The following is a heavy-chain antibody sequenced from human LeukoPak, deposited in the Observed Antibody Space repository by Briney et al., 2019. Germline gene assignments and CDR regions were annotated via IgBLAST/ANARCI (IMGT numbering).Heavy chain of an antibody. CDR1: GGSISSYY. CDR2: IYYGGST. Sequence: SETLSLTCTVSGGSISSYYWSWIRQPPGKGLEWIGYIYYGGSTNYNPSLKSRVTISVDTSKNQFSLKLSSVTAADTAVYYCARVRYFDWLTGRNNWFDPWGQGTLVTVSS. J-gene: IGHJ5*02. CDR3: ARVRYFDWLTGRNNWFDP. V-gene: IGHV4-59*01. D-gene: IGHD3-9*01.